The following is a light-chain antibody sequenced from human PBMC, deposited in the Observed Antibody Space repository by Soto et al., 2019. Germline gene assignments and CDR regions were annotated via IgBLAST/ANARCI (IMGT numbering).Light chain of an antibody. J-gene: IGLJ2*01. CDR1: SSNIGSNT. CDR2: SNN. CDR3: AAWDDRLNGRVV. V-gene: IGLV1-44*01. Sequence: QPVLTQPPSASGTPGQRVTISCSGSSSNIGSNTVNWYQQLPGTAPKLLIYSNNQRPSGVPDRFSGSKSGTSASLAISGLQSEDEADYYCAAWDDRLNGRVVFGGGTQLTVL.